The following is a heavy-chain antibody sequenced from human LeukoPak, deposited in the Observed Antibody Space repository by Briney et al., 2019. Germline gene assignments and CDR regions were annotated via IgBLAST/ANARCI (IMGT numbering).Heavy chain of an antibody. CDR2: ISGRGGST. Sequence: GGSLRLSCAASGFTFSSYAMRWVRQAPGKGLEGVSAISGRGGSTYFADSVKGRFTISRDNTKNTLYLKMNSLRAEDTAVYYCAKETERWLQFDQFITIDYWGQGTLVTVSS. CDR3: AKETERWLQFDQFITIDY. J-gene: IGHJ4*02. D-gene: IGHD5-24*01. V-gene: IGHV3-23*01. CDR1: GFTFSSYA.